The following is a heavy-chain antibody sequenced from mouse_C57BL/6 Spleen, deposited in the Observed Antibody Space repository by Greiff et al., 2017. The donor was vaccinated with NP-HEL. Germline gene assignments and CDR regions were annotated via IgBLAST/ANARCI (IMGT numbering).Heavy chain of an antibody. CDR1: GFTFSDYG. D-gene: IGHD1-1*01. J-gene: IGHJ3*01. Sequence: EVNLVESGGGLVKPGGSLKLSCAASGFTFSDYGMHWVRQAPEEGLEWVAYISSCGSTIYYTATVKGRFTISRDKAKNTLFLQRTSLRSEDTDMYYWARPGYYGSSWFAYWGQGTRVTVSA. CDR2: ISSCGSTI. V-gene: IGHV5-17*01. CDR3: ARPGYYGSSWFAY.